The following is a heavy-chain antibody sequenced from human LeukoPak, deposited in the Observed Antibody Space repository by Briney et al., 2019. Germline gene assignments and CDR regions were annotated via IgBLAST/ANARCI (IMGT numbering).Heavy chain of an antibody. D-gene: IGHD6-6*01. J-gene: IGHJ6*03. Sequence: RSSETLSLTCTVSGGSISSGSYYWSWIRQPAGKGLEWIGRIYSSGSTNYNPSRKSRVTISVDTSKNQFSLKLSSVTAADTAVYYCARASIEYSSSSDQPYYYYYMDVWGKGTTVTVSS. CDR2: IYSSGST. CDR3: ARASIEYSSSSDQPYYYYYMDV. V-gene: IGHV4-61*02. CDR1: GGSISSGSYY.